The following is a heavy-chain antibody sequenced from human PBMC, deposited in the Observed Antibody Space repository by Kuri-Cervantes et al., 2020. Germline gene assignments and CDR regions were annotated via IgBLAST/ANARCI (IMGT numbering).Heavy chain of an antibody. Sequence: GGSLRLSCAASGFTFSSYSMNWVRQAPGKGLEWVSSISSSSSYIYYADSVKGRFTISRDNAKNSLYLQMNSLRAEDTALYYCAKGIEYSSSTSFDYWGQGTLVTVSS. D-gene: IGHD6-6*01. V-gene: IGHV3-21*04. CDR3: AKGIEYSSSTSFDY. CDR1: GFTFSSYS. CDR2: ISSSSSYI. J-gene: IGHJ4*02.